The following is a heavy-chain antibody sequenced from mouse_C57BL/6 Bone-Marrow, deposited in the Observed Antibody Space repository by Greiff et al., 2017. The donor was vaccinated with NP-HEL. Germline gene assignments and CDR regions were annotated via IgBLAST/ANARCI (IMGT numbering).Heavy chain of an antibody. V-gene: IGHV14-4*01. D-gene: IGHD1-2*01. Sequence: EVQLQESGAELVRPGASVKLSCTASGFNIKDDYMHWVKQRPEQGLEWIGWIDPENGDTEYASKFQGKATITADTSSNTAYLQLSSLTSEDTAVYYCTTDFDGRFAYWGQGTLVTVSA. CDR3: TTDFDGRFAY. CDR1: GFNIKDDY. J-gene: IGHJ3*01. CDR2: IDPENGDT.